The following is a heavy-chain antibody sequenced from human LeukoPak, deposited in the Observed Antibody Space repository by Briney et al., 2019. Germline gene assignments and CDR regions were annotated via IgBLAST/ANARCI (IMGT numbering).Heavy chain of an antibody. CDR1: GFTFSSYA. D-gene: IGHD1-26*01. CDR2: ISYDGSNK. CDR3: ARGVVNSGSCIDY. V-gene: IGHV3-30-3*01. Sequence: PGGSLRLSCAASGFTFSSYAMHWVRQAPGKGLEWVAVISYDGSNKYYADSVKGRFTISRDNSKNTLYLQMNSLRAEDTAVYYCARGVVNSGSCIDYWGQGTLVTVSS. J-gene: IGHJ4*02.